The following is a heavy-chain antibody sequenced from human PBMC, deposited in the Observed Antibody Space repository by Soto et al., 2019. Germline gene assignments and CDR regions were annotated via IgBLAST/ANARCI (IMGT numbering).Heavy chain of an antibody. J-gene: IGHJ6*02. CDR2: IYYSGST. V-gene: IGHV4-30-4*01. CDR3: ARALYSSFPRYYYYGMGV. CDR1: GGSISSGDYY. Sequence: QVQLQESGPGLVKPSQTLSLTCTVSGGSISSGDYYWSWIRQPPGKGLEWIGYIYYSGSTYYNPSLKRRVTISVDTSKNQFSLKLSSVTAADTAVYYCARALYSSFPRYYYYGMGVWGQGTTVTVSS. D-gene: IGHD4-4*01.